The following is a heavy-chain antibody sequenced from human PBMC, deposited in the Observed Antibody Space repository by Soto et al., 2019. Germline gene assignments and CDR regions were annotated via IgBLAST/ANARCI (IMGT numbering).Heavy chain of an antibody. Sequence: GGSLRLSCAASGFTFSSYSMNWVRQAPGKGLEWVSSISSSSSYIYYADSVKGRFTISRDNAKNSLYLQMNSLRAEDTAVYYCAGDVDIVATITDYYYYGMDVWGQGTTVTVSS. D-gene: IGHD5-12*01. CDR1: GFTFSSYS. V-gene: IGHV3-21*01. J-gene: IGHJ6*02. CDR2: ISSSSSYI. CDR3: AGDVDIVATITDYYYYGMDV.